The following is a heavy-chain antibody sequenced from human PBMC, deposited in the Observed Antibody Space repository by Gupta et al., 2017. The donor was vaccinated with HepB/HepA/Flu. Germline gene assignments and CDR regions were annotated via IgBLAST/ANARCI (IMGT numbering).Heavy chain of an antibody. Sequence: VRLRESGPGLVKPSETLSLICIVSDCSISGWYWSWIRQPPGKGLEWIGYIHYSGIPNYNPSLKSRTTISVDTSNNQFSLKLSSVTAADTAVYYCAGDSDSSQRSDFWGQGILVTVSS. J-gene: IGHJ4*02. CDR3: AGDSDSSQRSDF. CDR2: IHYSGIP. CDR1: DCSISGWY. D-gene: IGHD2-21*02. V-gene: IGHV4-59*01.